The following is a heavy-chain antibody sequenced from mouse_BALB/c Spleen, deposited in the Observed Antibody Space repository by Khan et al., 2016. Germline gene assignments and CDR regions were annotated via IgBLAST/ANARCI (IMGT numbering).Heavy chain of an antibody. CDR3: ASGNYWYFDV. D-gene: IGHD2-1*01. CDR2: ISYDGSN. V-gene: IGHV3-6*02. J-gene: IGHJ1*01. CDR1: GYSITSGYF. Sequence: EVQLQESGPGLVKPSQSLSLTCSVTGYSITSGYFWNWIRQFPGNKLEWMGYISYDGSNNYNPSLKHRISLTRDTSKNQFFLKLNCVTTEDTATYYCASGNYWYFDVWGAGTTVTVAS.